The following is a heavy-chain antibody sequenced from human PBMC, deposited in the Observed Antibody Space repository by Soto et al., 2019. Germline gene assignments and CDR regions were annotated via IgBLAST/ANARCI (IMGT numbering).Heavy chain of an antibody. CDR1: GYNFAGYW. CDR3: ARGGVSTRTFDY. J-gene: IGHJ4*02. D-gene: IGHD3-3*01. Sequence: GESLKISCKGSGYNFAGYWIAWLRQMPGKGLELMGIIYPSDSDTRYRPSFRGQVTISADKSISSAYLQWSSLRASDTAMYYCARGGVSTRTFDYWGQGTPVTVSS. CDR2: IYPSDSDT. V-gene: IGHV5-51*01.